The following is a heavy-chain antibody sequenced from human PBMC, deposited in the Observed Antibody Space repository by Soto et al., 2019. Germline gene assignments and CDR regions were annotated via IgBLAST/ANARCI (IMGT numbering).Heavy chain of an antibody. CDR3: ARIREENWFDP. V-gene: IGHV2-70*04. CDR2: IDWDDDK. J-gene: IGHJ5*02. CDR1: GFSLSTSGMR. Sequence: SGPTLVNPTQTLTLTCTFSGFSLSTSGMRVSWIRQPPGKALEWLARIDWDDDKFYSTSLKTRLTISKDTSKNQVVLTMTNMDPVDTATYYRARIREENWFDPWGQGTLVTVSS.